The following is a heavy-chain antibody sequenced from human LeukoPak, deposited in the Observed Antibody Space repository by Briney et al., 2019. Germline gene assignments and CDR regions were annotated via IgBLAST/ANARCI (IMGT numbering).Heavy chain of an antibody. V-gene: IGHV3-7*01. CDR3: ARAGYNNGLDY. Sequence: GGSLRLSCAASGFTFNKYWLTWVRQAPGKGLEWVANINQDDSQIYYLESVEGRFTITRDNAKNSLHLQMNSLRVEDTAVYYCARAGYNNGLDYWGQGTLVTASS. CDR2: INQDDSQI. D-gene: IGHD1-14*01. J-gene: IGHJ4*02. CDR1: GFTFNKYW.